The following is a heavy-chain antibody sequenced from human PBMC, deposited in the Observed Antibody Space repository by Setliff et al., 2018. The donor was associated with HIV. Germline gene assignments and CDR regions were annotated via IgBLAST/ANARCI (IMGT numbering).Heavy chain of an antibody. CDR1: GYSFTDYY. CDR2: ISAYSGNT. V-gene: IGHV1-18*04. J-gene: IGHJ3*02. CDR3: ARVAWYYSFWSGLGDACDI. Sequence: ASVKVSCKASGYSFTDYYIHWVRQAPGQGLEWMGWISAYSGNTNYAQKLQGRVTMTTDTSTSTAYMELRSLRSDDTAVYYCARVAWYYSFWSGLGDACDIWGQGTMVTV. D-gene: IGHD3-3*01.